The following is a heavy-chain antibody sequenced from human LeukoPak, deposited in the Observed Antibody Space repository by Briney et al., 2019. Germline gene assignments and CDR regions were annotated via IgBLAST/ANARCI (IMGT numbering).Heavy chain of an antibody. CDR1: GYSISRGYS. V-gene: IGHV4-38-2*02. D-gene: IGHD4-17*01. J-gene: IGHJ5*02. Sequence: SETLSLTCTVSGYSISRGYSWGWIRQPPGKGLEWIGNIYHSGSTNYSPSLKSRVTISVDTSKNQFSLKLSSVTAADTAVYYCARDPYGDYTFDPWGQGTLVTVSS. CDR3: ARDPYGDYTFDP. CDR2: IYHSGST.